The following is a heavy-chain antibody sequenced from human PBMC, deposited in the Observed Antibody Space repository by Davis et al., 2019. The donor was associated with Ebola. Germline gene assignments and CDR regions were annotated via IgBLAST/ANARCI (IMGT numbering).Heavy chain of an antibody. V-gene: IGHV1-46*03. CDR2: INPSTGST. D-gene: IGHD6-13*01. CDR3: TRGWYYYMDV. J-gene: IGHJ6*03. Sequence: ASVKVSCKASGYTFTRYYMHWVRQAPGQGLEWMGIINPSTGSTSYAQKFQGRVTMTRDTSTSTVYMELSSLKTEDTAVYYCTRGWYYYMDVWGKGTTVTVSS. CDR1: GYTFTRYY.